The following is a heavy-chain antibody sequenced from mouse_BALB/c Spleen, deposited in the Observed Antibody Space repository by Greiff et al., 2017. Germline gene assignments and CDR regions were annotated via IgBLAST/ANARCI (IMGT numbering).Heavy chain of an antibody. CDR1: GYSITSDYA. D-gene: IGHD2-10*02. V-gene: IGHV3-2*02. Sequence: EVKLQESGPGLVKPSQSLSLTCTVTGYSITSDYAWHWIRQFPGNKLEWMGYISYSGSTSYNPSLKSRISITRDTSKNQFFLQLNSVTTEDTATYYCARREYAPYYFDYWGQGTTLTVSS. CDR2: ISYSGST. J-gene: IGHJ2*01. CDR3: ARREYAPYYFDY.